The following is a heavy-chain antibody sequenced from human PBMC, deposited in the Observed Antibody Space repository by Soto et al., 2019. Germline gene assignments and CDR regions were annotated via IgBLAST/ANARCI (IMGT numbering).Heavy chain of an antibody. CDR1: GGSISSGGYS. D-gene: IGHD6-19*01. Sequence: SETLSLTCAVSGGSISSGGYSWSWMRQPPGKGLEWIGYIYHSGSTYYNPSLKSRVTISVDTSKNQFSLKLSSVTAADTAVYYCARTHRGWYRFENWFDPWGQGTLVTVSS. V-gene: IGHV4-30-2*02. CDR2: IYHSGST. J-gene: IGHJ5*02. CDR3: ARTHRGWYRFENWFDP.